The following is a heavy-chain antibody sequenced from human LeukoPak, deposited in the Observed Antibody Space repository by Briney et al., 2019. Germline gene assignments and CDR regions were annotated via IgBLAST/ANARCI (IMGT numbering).Heavy chain of an antibody. J-gene: IGHJ4*02. V-gene: IGHV3-20*04. Sequence: GGSLRLSCTASGFAFAEHGMSWVSQVPGKGLEWVSGINWSGGSTGYADPLRGRFTNSRDNAKNSLYLQMDSLRAEDTALYYCAIAPITSPFYFDGWGQGTLVTVPS. CDR1: GFAFAEHG. CDR3: AIAPITSPFYFDG. CDR2: INWSGGST. D-gene: IGHD2-2*01.